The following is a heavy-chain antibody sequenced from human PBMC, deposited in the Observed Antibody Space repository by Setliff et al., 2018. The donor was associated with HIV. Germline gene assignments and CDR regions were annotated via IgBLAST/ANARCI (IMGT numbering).Heavy chain of an antibody. CDR2: ISAYNVNT. Sequence: ASVKVSCKASGYSFTSYGVSWVRQAPGQGLEWMGWISAYNVNTNYAQKLQGRVTMTTDTSTSTSYMHLSSLRAEDTAVYFCARGGDYDSSGYYVTWGQGSLVTVSS. D-gene: IGHD3-22*01. CDR1: GYSFTSYG. CDR3: ARGGDYDSSGYYVT. J-gene: IGHJ4*02. V-gene: IGHV1-18*01.